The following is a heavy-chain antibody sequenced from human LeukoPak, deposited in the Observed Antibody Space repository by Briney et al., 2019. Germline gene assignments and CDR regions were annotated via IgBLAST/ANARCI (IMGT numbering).Heavy chain of an antibody. Sequence: SETLSLTCTVSGGSICSSNYYWVWIRQPPGKGLGWIVSIYYSGITYYHPSLESRVTISVDTSKHQFSLNLSSVTAADTAVYYCARLDHPGLQQKYYFDYWGQGTLVTVSS. CDR2: IYYSGIT. V-gene: IGHV4-39*01. CDR1: GGSICSSNYY. J-gene: IGHJ4*02. CDR3: ARLDHPGLQQKYYFDY.